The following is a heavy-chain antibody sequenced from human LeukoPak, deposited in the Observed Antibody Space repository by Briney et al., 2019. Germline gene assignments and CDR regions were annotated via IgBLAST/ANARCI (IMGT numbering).Heavy chain of an antibody. CDR2: IYYSGT. J-gene: IGHJ4*02. V-gene: IGHV4-31*03. CDR3: ARADSSSWTVDY. D-gene: IGHD6-13*01. Sequence: SETLSLTCTVSGGSISSGGYSWSWIRQHPGKGLEWIGYIYYSGTHHNPSLKSRVSISVDTSKNQFSLKLSSVTAADTAVYYCARADSSSWTVDYWGQGTLVTVSS. CDR1: GGSISSGGYS.